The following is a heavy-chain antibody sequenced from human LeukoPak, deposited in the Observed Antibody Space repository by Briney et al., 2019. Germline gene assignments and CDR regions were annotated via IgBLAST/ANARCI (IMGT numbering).Heavy chain of an antibody. Sequence: GGSLRLSCAASGFTFSSYGMHWVRQAPAKGLEWVAVIWYDGSNKYYADSVKGRFTISRDNSKNTLYLQMNSLRAEDTAVYYCARDQYSYGVDYWGQGTLVTVSS. V-gene: IGHV3-33*01. CDR2: IWYDGSNK. CDR3: ARDQYSYGVDY. CDR1: GFTFSSYG. J-gene: IGHJ4*02. D-gene: IGHD5-18*01.